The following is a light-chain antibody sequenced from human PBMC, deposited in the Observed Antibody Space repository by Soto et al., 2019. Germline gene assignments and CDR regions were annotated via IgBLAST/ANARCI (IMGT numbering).Light chain of an antibody. CDR1: SSDVGRFDY. CDR2: AVS. J-gene: IGLJ2*01. V-gene: IGLV2-8*01. CDR3: SSYAGNNNLV. Sequence: QPVLTQPPSASGSPGQSVTISCTGTSSDVGRFDYVSWYQQHPGKAPKIMIYAVSERPSGVPDRFSGSKSGNTASLTVSGLQSEDEADYYCSSYAGNNNLVFGGGTKLTVL.